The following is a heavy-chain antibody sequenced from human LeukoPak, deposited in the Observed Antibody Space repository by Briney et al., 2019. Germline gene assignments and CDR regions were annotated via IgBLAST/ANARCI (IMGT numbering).Heavy chain of an antibody. CDR2: IYPGDSDT. CDR3: ARFYSSSSEWFDP. V-gene: IGHV5-51*01. J-gene: IGHJ5*02. Sequence: HRASLKISCKGSGYSFTSYRIGWVRQMPGKGLEWMGIIYPGDSDTRYSPSFQGQVTISADKSISTAYLQWSSLKASDTAMYYCARFYSSSSEWFDPWGQGTLVTVSS. CDR1: GYSFTSYR. D-gene: IGHD6-6*01.